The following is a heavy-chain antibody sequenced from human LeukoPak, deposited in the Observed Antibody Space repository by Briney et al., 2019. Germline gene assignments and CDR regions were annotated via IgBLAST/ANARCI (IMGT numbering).Heavy chain of an antibody. J-gene: IGHJ4*02. CDR2: ISSSSSYI. CDR3: ARTPYDILTGYQSALDY. CDR1: GFTFSSYS. Sequence: GGSLRLSCAASGFTFSSYSMNWVRQAPGKGLEWVSSISSSSSYIYYADSVKGRFTISRDNAKNSLYLQMNSLRAEDTAVYYCARTPYDILTGYQSALDYWGQGTLITVSP. V-gene: IGHV3-21*01. D-gene: IGHD3-9*01.